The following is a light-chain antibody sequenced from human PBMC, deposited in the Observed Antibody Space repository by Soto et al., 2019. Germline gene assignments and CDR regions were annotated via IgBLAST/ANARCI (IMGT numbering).Light chain of an antibody. J-gene: IGLJ2*01. Sequence: QSALTQPASVSGSPGQSITISCTGTSSDFGNYNLVSWYQHHPGKAPNLLIYEGTKRPSGASNRFSDSKSANTASLTISGLQAEDEADYYCCSYAGTTSLVFGGGTKVTVL. CDR1: SSDFGNYNL. CDR2: EGT. V-gene: IGLV2-23*01. CDR3: CSYAGTTSLV.